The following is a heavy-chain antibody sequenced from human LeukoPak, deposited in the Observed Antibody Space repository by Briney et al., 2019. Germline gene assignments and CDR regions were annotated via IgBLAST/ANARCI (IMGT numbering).Heavy chain of an antibody. CDR2: INPNSGGT. CDR1: GYTFTGYY. V-gene: IGHV1-2*02. J-gene: IGHJ4*02. D-gene: IGHD6-13*01. Sequence: GASVKVSCKASGYTFTGYYMHWARQAPGQGLEWMGWINPNSGGTNYAQKFQGRVTMTRDTSISTAYMELSRLRSDDTAVYYCARDIAAAGNPAFDYWGQGTLVTVSS. CDR3: ARDIAAAGNPAFDY.